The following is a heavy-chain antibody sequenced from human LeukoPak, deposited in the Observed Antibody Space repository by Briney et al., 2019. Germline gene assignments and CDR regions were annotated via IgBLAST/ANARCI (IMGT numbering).Heavy chain of an antibody. CDR3: ARHAPPPYYDFWSGYHYFDY. J-gene: IGHJ4*02. CDR2: ISYDGSNK. CDR1: GFTFSSYA. D-gene: IGHD3-3*01. V-gene: IGHV3-30-3*01. Sequence: GGSLRLSCAASGFTFSSYAMHWVRQAPGKGLEWVAVISYDGSNKYYADSVKGRFTISRDNAKNSLYLQMNSLRAEDTAVYYCARHAPPPYYDFWSGYHYFDYWGQGTLVTVSS.